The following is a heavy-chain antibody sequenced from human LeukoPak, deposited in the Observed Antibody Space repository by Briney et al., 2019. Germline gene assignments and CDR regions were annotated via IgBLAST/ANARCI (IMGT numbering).Heavy chain of an antibody. D-gene: IGHD3-22*01. CDR1: GYTFTGYY. Sequence: ASVKVSCKASGYTFTGYYMHWVRQAPGQGLEWMGWINPNSGGTNYAQKFQGWVTMTRDTSISTAYMELSRLRSDDTAVYYCARGPIYYYDSSGYYGGFFDYWGQGALVTVSS. CDR3: ARGPIYYYDSSGYYGGFFDY. V-gene: IGHV1-2*04. J-gene: IGHJ4*02. CDR2: INPNSGGT.